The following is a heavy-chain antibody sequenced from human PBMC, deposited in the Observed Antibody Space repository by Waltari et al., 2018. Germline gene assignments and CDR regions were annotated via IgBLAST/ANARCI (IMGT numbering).Heavy chain of an antibody. Sequence: QVQLVESGGGVVQPGRSLRLSWAASGFTFSSYAMHWVSQAPGKGLEWVAVISYDGSNKYYADSGKGRFTISRDNSKNTLYLQMNSLRAEDTAVYYCAREEWEPDYYFDYWGQGTLVTVSS. CDR3: AREEWEPDYYFDY. CDR2: ISYDGSNK. D-gene: IGHD1-26*01. J-gene: IGHJ4*02. CDR1: GFTFSSYA. V-gene: IGHV3-30-3*01.